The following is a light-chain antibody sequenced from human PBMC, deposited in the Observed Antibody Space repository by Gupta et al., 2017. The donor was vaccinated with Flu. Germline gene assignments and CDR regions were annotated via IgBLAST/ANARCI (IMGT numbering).Light chain of an antibody. J-gene: IGLJ3*02. CDR2: DVS. CDR3: SSYAGSNIWV. V-gene: IGLV2-8*01. Sequence: SVTISCTGTGSDVGGYNYVSWYQQHPGKAPKLIIYDVSQRPSGVPDRFSGSKSGNTASLTVSGLQAEDEADYYCSSYAGSNIWVFGGGTKLTVL. CDR1: GSDVGGYNY.